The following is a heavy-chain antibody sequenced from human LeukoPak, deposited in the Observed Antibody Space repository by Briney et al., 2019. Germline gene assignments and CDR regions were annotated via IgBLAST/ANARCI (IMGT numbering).Heavy chain of an antibody. CDR3: ARDEPDTLLEWLPRFDP. CDR1: GGSISSYY. D-gene: IGHD3-3*01. Sequence: SETLSLTCTVSGGSISSYYWSWIRQPPGKGLEWIGYIYYSGSTNYNPSLKSRVTISVDTSKDQFSLKLSSVTAADTAAYYCARDEPDTLLEWLPRFDPWGQGTLVTVSS. CDR2: IYYSGST. V-gene: IGHV4-59*01. J-gene: IGHJ5*02.